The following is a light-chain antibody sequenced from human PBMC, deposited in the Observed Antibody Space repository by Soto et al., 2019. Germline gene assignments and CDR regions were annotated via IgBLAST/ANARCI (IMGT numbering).Light chain of an antibody. CDR1: SSDVGGYNY. V-gene: IGLV2-14*03. Sequence: QSALPQPASVSGSPGQSITISCTGTSSDVGGYNYVSWYQHPPGKAPKLIIYDVSNRPSGVSYRFSGSKSGNTASLTISGLQPEDEADYYCSSYTTSNTRQIVFGTGTKVTVL. CDR3: SSYTTSNTRQIV. CDR2: DVS. J-gene: IGLJ1*01.